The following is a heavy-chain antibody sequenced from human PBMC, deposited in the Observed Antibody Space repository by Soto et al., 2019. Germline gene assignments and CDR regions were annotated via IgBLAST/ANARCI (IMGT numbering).Heavy chain of an antibody. D-gene: IGHD2-2*01. J-gene: IGHJ5*01. CDR3: ARDRSPGSTSWYDF. Sequence: QTLSHTCTISGDSVSSKSAAWNWIRQSPSRGLEWLGRTYYTSRWYNDYAESVVSRISINPDTSKNQFSLQLNSVTPEDTAVYYCARDRSPGSTSWYDFWGQGTLVTSPQ. CDR2: TYYTSRWYN. V-gene: IGHV6-1*01. CDR1: GDSVSSKSAA.